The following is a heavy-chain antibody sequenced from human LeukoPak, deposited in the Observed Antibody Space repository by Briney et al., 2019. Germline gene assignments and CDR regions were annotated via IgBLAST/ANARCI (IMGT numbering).Heavy chain of an antibody. CDR2: ISDSGSGP. CDR1: RFSFSSLA. J-gene: IGHJ3*01. Sequence: GGSLRLSCAASRFSFSSLAMSWVRQAPGKGLEWVLSISDSGSGPSSADSVKGRFTISRDNSRNTLYLQVRSLRAEDTAVYYCARGGQVGAVTRAFHVWGQGTMVTVSS. CDR3: ARGGQVGAVTRAFHV. D-gene: IGHD1-26*01. V-gene: IGHV3-23*01.